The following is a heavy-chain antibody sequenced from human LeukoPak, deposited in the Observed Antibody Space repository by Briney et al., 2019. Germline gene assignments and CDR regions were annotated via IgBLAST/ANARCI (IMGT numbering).Heavy chain of an antibody. CDR1: GFNFDNYA. D-gene: IGHD5-12*01. CDR2: ISGSSSRT. CDR3: AKYTVATNRPHFDY. J-gene: IGHJ4*02. V-gene: IGHV3-23*01. Sequence: PGGSLRLSCVASGFNFDNYAMSWVRQTPGKGLEWVSAISGSSSRTYYADSVKGRFTISRDNSKNTLYLQLNSLRADDTAVYYCAKYTVATNRPHFDYWGQGTLVTVSS.